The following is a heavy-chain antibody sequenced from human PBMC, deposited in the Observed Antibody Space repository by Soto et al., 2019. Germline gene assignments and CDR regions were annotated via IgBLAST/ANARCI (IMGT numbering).Heavy chain of an antibody. V-gene: IGHV4-34*01. Sequence: QVQLQQWGAGLLKPSETLSLTCAVYGGSLSGYYWSWIRQPPGKGLEWIGEINHSGSINYNPSLKSRVTISVDTSKNQFSLKLSSVTAADTAVYYCAAGGYCSGGSCYGARYYYYYMDVWGKGTTITVSS. CDR2: INHSGSI. CDR1: GGSLSGYY. J-gene: IGHJ6*03. D-gene: IGHD2-15*01. CDR3: AAGGYCSGGSCYGARYYYYYMDV.